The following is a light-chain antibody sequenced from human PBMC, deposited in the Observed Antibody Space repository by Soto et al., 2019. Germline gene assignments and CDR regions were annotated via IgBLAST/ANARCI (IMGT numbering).Light chain of an antibody. V-gene: IGLV2-14*01. Sequence: QLVLTQPASVSGSPRQSITISCTGTSSDVGGYNYVSWYQHHPGKAPKLIIYEVNNRPSGVSNRFSGSKSGNTASLTISGLQAEDEADYYCSSYTTSSTLVFGGGTKLTVL. J-gene: IGLJ3*02. CDR2: EVN. CDR1: SSDVGGYNY. CDR3: SSYTTSSTLV.